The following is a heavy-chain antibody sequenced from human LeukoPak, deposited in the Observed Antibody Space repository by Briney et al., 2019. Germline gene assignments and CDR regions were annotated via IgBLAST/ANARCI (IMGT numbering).Heavy chain of an antibody. J-gene: IGHJ3*02. CDR1: GGTFSRYA. CDR3: ARPITMIVVGLWDDAFNI. Sequence: SVKVSCKASGGTFSRYAISWVRQARGQGLEWMGRLIPIFGTANYAQKFQGRVTITADKSTSTAYMELSSLRSEDTAVYYCARPITMIVVGLWDDAFNIWGQGTMVTVSS. V-gene: IGHV1-69*06. CDR2: LIPIFGTA. D-gene: IGHD3-22*01.